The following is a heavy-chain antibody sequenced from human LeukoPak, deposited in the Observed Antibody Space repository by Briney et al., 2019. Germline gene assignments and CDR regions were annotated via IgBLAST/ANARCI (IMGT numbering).Heavy chain of an antibody. CDR3: TRMTTGHDY. Sequence: PSETLSLTCAVSGVSFDDYYWAWVRQTPGKGLEWIGEINHSGYTNDSPSLKSRVTLSIDTSRKQFSLYLRSVTVADAGTYYCTRMTTGHDYWGQGTLVTVSS. J-gene: IGHJ4*02. D-gene: IGHD4-17*01. CDR1: GVSFDDYY. CDR2: INHSGYT. V-gene: IGHV4-34*01.